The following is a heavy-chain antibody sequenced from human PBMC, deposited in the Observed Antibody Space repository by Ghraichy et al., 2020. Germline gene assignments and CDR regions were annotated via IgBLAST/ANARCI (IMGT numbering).Heavy chain of an antibody. J-gene: IGHJ3*02. Sequence: GGSLRLSCAASGFTFSSYAMHWVRQAPGKGLEWVAVISYDGSNKYYADSVKVRFTISRDNSKNTLYLQMNSLRAEDTAVYYCARDRLYGSGKPDAFDIWGQGTMVTVSS. CDR2: ISYDGSNK. D-gene: IGHD3-10*01. CDR3: ARDRLYGSGKPDAFDI. CDR1: GFTFSSYA. V-gene: IGHV3-30*04.